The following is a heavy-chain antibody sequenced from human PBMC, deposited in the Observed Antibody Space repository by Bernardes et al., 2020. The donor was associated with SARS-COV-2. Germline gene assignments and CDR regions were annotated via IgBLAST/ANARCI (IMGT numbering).Heavy chain of an antibody. CDR2: ISWNSGSI. V-gene: IGHV3-9*01. Sequence: GGSLRLSCAASGFTFDDYAMHWVRQAPGKGLEWVSGISWNSGSIGYADSVKGRFTISRDNAKNSLYLQMNSLRAEDTALYYCAVSSSWGNWFDPWGQGTLVTVSS. CDR3: AVSSSWGNWFDP. CDR1: GFTFDDYA. J-gene: IGHJ5*02. D-gene: IGHD6-13*01.